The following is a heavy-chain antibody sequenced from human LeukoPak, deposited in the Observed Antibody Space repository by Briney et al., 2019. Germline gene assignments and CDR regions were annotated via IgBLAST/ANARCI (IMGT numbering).Heavy chain of an antibody. CDR3: ARYVGAFDY. V-gene: IGHV4-61*02. CDR2: IYTSGST. D-gene: IGHD1-26*01. CDR1: GGSISSGSYY. J-gene: IGHJ4*02. Sequence: SQTLSLTCTVSGGSISSGSYYWRWIRQPAGKGLEWIGRIYTSGSTNYNPSLKSRVTISVDTSKNQFSLKLSSVTAADTAVYYCARYVGAFDYWGQGTLVTVSS.